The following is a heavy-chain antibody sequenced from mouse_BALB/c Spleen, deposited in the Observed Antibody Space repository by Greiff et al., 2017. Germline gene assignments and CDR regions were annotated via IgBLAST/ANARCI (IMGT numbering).Heavy chain of an antibody. CDR3: ARYDGYQYYFDY. D-gene: IGHD2-3*01. V-gene: IGHV3-6*02. Sequence: VQLKESGPGLVKPSQSLSLTCSVTGYSITSGYYWNWIRQFPGNKLEWMGYISYDGSNNYNPSLKNRISITRDTSKNQFFLKLNSVTTEDTATYYCARYDGYQYYFDYWGQGTTLTVSS. CDR1: GYSITSGYY. CDR2: ISYDGSN. J-gene: IGHJ2*01.